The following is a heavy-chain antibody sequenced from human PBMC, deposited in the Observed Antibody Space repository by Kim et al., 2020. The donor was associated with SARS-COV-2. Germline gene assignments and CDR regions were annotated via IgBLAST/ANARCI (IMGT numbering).Heavy chain of an antibody. Sequence: GGSLRLSCAASGFTLSTYWMHWVRQAPGKGLMWVSHINRDGSRAAYADSVRGRFTVSRDNAKNTLYLQMDSLRVEDTAVYYCARDRGKQDDYWGQGTLV. CDR1: GFTLSTYW. V-gene: IGHV3-74*03. CDR2: INRDGSRA. CDR3: ARDRGKQDDY. D-gene: IGHD3-10*01. J-gene: IGHJ4*02.